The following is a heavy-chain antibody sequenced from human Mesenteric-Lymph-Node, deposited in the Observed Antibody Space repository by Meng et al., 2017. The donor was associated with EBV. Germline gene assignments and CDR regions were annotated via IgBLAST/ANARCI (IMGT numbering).Heavy chain of an antibody. CDR3: ARTGGYSYGDLDY. J-gene: IGHJ4*02. D-gene: IGHD5-18*01. CDR1: VFPFSTYA. V-gene: IGHV3-21*01. CDR2: ISGTSNYI. Sequence: EWRLLESGVGLVKPGGSLRLSCAASVFPFSTYAMTWVRQAPWKGLEWISFISGTSNYIYYGDSVKGRFTISRDNDNNSLWLVMNTLRAEDTAVYYCARTGGYSYGDLDYWGPGTLVTVSS.